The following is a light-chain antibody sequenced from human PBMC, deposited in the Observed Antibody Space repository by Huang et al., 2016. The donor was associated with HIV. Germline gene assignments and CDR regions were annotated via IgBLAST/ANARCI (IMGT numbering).Light chain of an antibody. J-gene: IGKJ1*01. CDR1: QSVYSSSTSKDD. Sequence: DIIMTQSPDSLAVSLGERATLNCRSSQSVYSSSTSKDDMAWFQQKPGQPPRFLLFWSSNREAGVPDRFSGSGSGTHFTLTIANLEAEDAAIYYCQQYFSSPQTFGQGTRVEVK. CDR3: QQYFSSPQT. CDR2: WSS. V-gene: IGKV4-1*01.